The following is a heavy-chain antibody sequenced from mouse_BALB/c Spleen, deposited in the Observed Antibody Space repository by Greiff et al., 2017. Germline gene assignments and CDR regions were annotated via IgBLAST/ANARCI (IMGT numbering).Heavy chain of an antibody. CDR3: ARSTMITTGAWFAY. D-gene: IGHD2-4*01. J-gene: IGHJ3*01. V-gene: IGHV5-9-4*01. Sequence: EVQRVESGGGLVKPGGSLKLSCAASGFTFSSYAMSWVRQSPEKRLEWVAEISSGGSYTYYPDTVTGRFTISRDTAKNTLYLEMSSLRSEDTAMYYCARSTMITTGAWFAYWGQGTLVTVSA. CDR1: GFTFSSYA. CDR2: ISSGGSYT.